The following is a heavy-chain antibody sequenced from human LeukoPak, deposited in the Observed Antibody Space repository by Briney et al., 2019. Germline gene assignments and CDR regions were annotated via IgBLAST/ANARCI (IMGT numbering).Heavy chain of an antibody. Sequence: ASVKVSCKASGYTFTAYYMHWVRQAPGQGLEWMGWINPNSGGTNYAQKFQGRVTMTRDTSISTVYMELSRLRSDDTAVYYCARDFPSSGWYHHFDYWGQGILVTVSS. D-gene: IGHD6-19*01. J-gene: IGHJ4*02. V-gene: IGHV1-2*02. CDR2: INPNSGGT. CDR3: ARDFPSSGWYHHFDY. CDR1: GYTFTAYY.